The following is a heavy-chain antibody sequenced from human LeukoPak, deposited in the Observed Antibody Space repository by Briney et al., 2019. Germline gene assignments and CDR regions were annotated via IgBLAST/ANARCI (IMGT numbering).Heavy chain of an antibody. D-gene: IGHD3-9*01. CDR3: ARDLPYDILTGEDAFDI. J-gene: IGHJ3*02. Sequence: ASVKVSCKASGYTFTSYGSSWVRQAPGQGLEWMGWISAYNGNTDYAQKLQGRVTMTTDTSTSTAYMELRSLRSDDTAVYYCARDLPYDILTGEDAFDIWGQGTMVTVSS. V-gene: IGHV1-18*01. CDR1: GYTFTSYG. CDR2: ISAYNGNT.